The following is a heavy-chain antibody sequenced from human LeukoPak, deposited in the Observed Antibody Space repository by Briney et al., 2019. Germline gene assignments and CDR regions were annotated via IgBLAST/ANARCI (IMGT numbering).Heavy chain of an antibody. V-gene: IGHV1-2*02. Sequence: ASVKVSCKASGYTFTGYYMHWVRQAPGQGLEWMGWINPNSGGTNYAQKFQGRVTMTRDTSISTAYMELSRLRSDDTAVYYCARGGRFLERLLTFGFPDFDYWGQGTLVTVSS. D-gene: IGHD3-3*01. CDR2: INPNSGGT. J-gene: IGHJ4*02. CDR3: ARGGRFLERLLTFGFPDFDY. CDR1: GYTFTGYY.